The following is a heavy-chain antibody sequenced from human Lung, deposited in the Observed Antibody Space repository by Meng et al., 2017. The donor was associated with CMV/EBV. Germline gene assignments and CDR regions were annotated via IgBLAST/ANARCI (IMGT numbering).Heavy chain of an antibody. J-gene: IGHJ6*01. CDR1: GYTFTSYY. Sequence: ASVKVSXKASGYTFTSYYMHWVRQAPGQGLEWMGIINPSGGSTSYAQKFQGRVTMTRDTSTSTVYMELSRLRSQDTAVYYCSTSCSQWGYYYYYGMDVWGQGTTVTVSS. CDR3: STSCSQWGYYYYYGMDV. D-gene: IGHD2-2*01. CDR2: INPSGGST. V-gene: IGHV1-46*01.